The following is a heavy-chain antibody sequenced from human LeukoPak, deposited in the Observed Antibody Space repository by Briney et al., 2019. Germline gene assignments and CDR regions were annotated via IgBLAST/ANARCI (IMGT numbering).Heavy chain of an antibody. J-gene: IGHJ5*02. D-gene: IGHD2-15*01. CDR3: ARDPCSGGSCYPRWFDP. V-gene: IGHV1-18*01. CDR1: GYTFTSYG. CDR2: ISAYNGNT. Sequence: ASVKVSCKASGYTFTSYGISWVRQAPGQGLEWMGWISAYNGNTNYAQKLQGRVTMTTDTSTSTAYMELRSLRSDDTAVYYCARDPCSGGSCYPRWFDPWGQGTLVTVSS.